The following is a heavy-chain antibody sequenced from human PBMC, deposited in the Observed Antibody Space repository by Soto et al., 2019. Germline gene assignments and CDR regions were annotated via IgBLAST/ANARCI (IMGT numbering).Heavy chain of an antibody. CDR1: GFSFSDYS. D-gene: IGHD2-21*02. CDR3: ASMPKGSWVTA. CDR2: ISSISDNT. V-gene: IGHV3-48*02. J-gene: IGHJ4*02. Sequence: EVQLVESGGGLVFPGGSLRLSCVASGFSFSDYSMNWVRQAPGKGLEWVSYISSISDNTQYADSVKGRFTVSRDNAKNSLFLQMDSLRDEDTAIYYCASMPKGSWVTAWGQGTLVTVSS.